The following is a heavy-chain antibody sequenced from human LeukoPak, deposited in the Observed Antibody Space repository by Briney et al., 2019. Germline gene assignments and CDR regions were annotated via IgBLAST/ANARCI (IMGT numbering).Heavy chain of an antibody. CDR1: GFTLGSYA. Sequence: GGSLRLSCAASGFTLGSYATSWVRQAPGKGLEWVSSISGLDGTTFYADSVKGRFTISRDSSKNTLYLQMNSLRAEDTAVYYCAKEHSGSYPDPDRENWFDPWGQGTLVTVSS. J-gene: IGHJ5*02. D-gene: IGHD3-10*01. V-gene: IGHV3-23*01. CDR3: AKEHSGSYPDPDRENWFDP. CDR2: ISGLDGTT.